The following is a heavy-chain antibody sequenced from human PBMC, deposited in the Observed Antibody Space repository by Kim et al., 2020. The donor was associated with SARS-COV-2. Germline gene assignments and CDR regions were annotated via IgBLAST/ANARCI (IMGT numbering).Heavy chain of an antibody. CDR1: GFTFGDYA. CDR2: ISWNSGSI. CDR3: AKDIRGSSPPRHCSGGSCYLNPDY. D-gene: IGHD2-15*01. Sequence: GGSLRLSCAASGFTFGDYAMHWVRQAPGKGLEWVSGISWNSGSIGYADSVKGRFTISRDNAKNSLYLQMNSLRAEDTALYYCAKDIRGSSPPRHCSGGSCYLNPDYWGQGTLVTVSS. J-gene: IGHJ4*02. V-gene: IGHV3-9*01.